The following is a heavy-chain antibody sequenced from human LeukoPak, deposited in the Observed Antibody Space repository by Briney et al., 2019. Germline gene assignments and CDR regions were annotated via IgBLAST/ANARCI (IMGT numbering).Heavy chain of an antibody. D-gene: IGHD2-15*01. CDR2: IYYSGST. J-gene: IGHJ5*02. CDR3: ARHAVVVVAVFVCWFDP. V-gene: IGHV4-34*01. Sequence: SETLSLTCAVYGGSFSGYYWSWLRQPPGKGLEWIGSIYYSGSTYYNPSLKSRVTISVDTSKNQFSLKLSSVTAADTAVYYCARHAVVVVAVFVCWFDPWGQGTLVTVSS. CDR1: GGSFSGYY.